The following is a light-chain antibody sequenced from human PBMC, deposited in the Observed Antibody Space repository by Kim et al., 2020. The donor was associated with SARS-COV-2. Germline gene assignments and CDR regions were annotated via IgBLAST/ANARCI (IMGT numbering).Light chain of an antibody. CDR3: QQYVTSPT. V-gene: IGKV3-20*01. CDR2: GAS. CDR1: QTVSSNY. J-gene: IGKJ2*01. Sequence: SLSPGDRATLSGRASQTVSSNYLAWYQQKPGQAPTLLIYGASSRATGIPDRFSGSGSGTDFTLTISSLEPEDFAVYYCQQYVTSPTFGQGTKMEI.